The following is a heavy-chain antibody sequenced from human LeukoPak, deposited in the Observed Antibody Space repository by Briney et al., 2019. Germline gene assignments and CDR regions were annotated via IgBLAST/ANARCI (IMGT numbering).Heavy chain of an antibody. D-gene: IGHD3-10*01. CDR2: INSDGSST. Sequence: GGSLRLSCAASGFTFSSYWVHWVRQAPGKGLVWVSRINSDGSSTSYADSVKGRFTISRDNAKNTLYLQMNSLRAEDTAVYYCARDQGALLWFGELTAFDYWGQGTLVTVSS. J-gene: IGHJ4*02. CDR1: GFTFSSYW. V-gene: IGHV3-74*01. CDR3: ARDQGALLWFGELTAFDY.